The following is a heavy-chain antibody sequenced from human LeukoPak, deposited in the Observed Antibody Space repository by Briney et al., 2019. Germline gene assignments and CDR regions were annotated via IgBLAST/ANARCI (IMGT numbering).Heavy chain of an antibody. V-gene: IGHV1-46*01. CDR3: ARDPRPSNDSSDYYYPGDY. CDR1: GYTFTSYY. CDR2: INRSDGST. J-gene: IGHJ4*02. D-gene: IGHD3-22*01. Sequence: ASVKVSCEASGYTFTSYYMHWVRQAPGQGLEWMALINRSDGSTNYAQKFQGRVTMTRDTSTSTVYMELSSLRSEDTAVYYCARDPRPSNDSSDYYYPGDYWGQGTLVTVSS.